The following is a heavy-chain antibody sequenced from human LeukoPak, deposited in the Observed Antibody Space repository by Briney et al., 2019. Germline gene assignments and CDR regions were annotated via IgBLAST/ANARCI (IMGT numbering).Heavy chain of an antibody. CDR3: ARQSQWRDY. J-gene: IGHJ4*02. CDR1: GGSIGSSSYY. CDR2: IYHSGST. Sequence: PSETLSRTCTVSGGSIGSSSYYWAWIRQPPGKGLEWIGSIYHSGSTYYNPSLKSRLIMSVDTSENQFSLGLSSVTAADTAVYYCARQSQWRDYWGQGTLVTVSS. V-gene: IGHV4-39*01. D-gene: IGHD6-19*01.